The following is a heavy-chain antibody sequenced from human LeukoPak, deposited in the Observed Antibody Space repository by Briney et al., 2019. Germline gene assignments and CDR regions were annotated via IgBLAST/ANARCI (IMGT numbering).Heavy chain of an antibody. CDR2: ISGSGGST. Sequence: ETLSLTCTVSGYSISSGYYWGWIRQPPGKGLEWVSAISGSGGSTYYADSVKGRFTISRDNSKNTLYLQMNSLRAEDTAVYYCARYSSGWLYFDYWGQGTLVTVSS. D-gene: IGHD6-19*01. CDR3: ARYSSGWLYFDY. CDR1: GYSISSGYY. V-gene: IGHV3-23*01. J-gene: IGHJ4*02.